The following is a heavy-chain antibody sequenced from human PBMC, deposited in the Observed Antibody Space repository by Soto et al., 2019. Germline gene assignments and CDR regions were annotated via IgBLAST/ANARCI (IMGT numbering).Heavy chain of an antibody. CDR3: ARDENDFWSGDPMDY. J-gene: IGHJ4*02. CDR1: GYSISSGYY. Sequence: SETLSLTCAVSGYSISSGYYWCFIRQPPGKGLEWIGSIYHSGSTYYNPSLKSRVTISVDTSKNQFSLKLSSVTAADTAVYYCARDENDFWSGDPMDYWGQGTLVTVSS. CDR2: IYHSGST. V-gene: IGHV4-38-2*02. D-gene: IGHD3-3*01.